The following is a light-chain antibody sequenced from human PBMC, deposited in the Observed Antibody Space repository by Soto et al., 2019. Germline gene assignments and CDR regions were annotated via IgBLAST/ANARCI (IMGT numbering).Light chain of an antibody. J-gene: IGLJ3*02. Sequence: QSVLTQPPSASGTPGQRVTISCSGSSSNIGSNTVNWYQQLPGTAPTLLIYSNNQRPSRVPDRFSGSKSGTSASLAVNGLQSEDEADYYCAAWDDSLNGPLFGGGTKLTVL. CDR3: AAWDDSLNGPL. CDR2: SNN. CDR1: SSNIGSNT. V-gene: IGLV1-44*01.